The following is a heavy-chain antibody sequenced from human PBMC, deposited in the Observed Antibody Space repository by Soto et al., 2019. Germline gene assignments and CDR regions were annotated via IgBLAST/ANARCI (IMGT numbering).Heavy chain of an antibody. V-gene: IGHV4-34*01. D-gene: IGHD3-3*01. J-gene: IGHJ6*03. CDR3: ARLPSAIFGVVSKHYYYYMDV. CDR2: INHSGST. Sequence: QVQLQQWGAGLLKPSETLSLTCAVYGGSFSGYYWSWIRQPPGKGLEWIGEINHSGSTNYNPSLKSRVTISVDTSKNQFSLKLSSVTAAETAVYYCARLPSAIFGVVSKHYYYYMDVWGKGTTVTVSS. CDR1: GGSFSGYY.